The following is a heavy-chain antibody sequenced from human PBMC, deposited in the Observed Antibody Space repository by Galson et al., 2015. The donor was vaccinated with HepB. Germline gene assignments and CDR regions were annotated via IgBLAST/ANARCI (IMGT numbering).Heavy chain of an antibody. Sequence: SLRLSCAASGFTFSSYAMHWVRQAPVKGLEYVSAISSNGGSTYYADSVKGRFTISRDNSKNTLYLQMSSLRAEDTAVYYCVKERRSSGWHLDYWGQGTLVTVSS. J-gene: IGHJ4*02. CDR2: ISSNGGST. CDR3: VKERRSSGWHLDY. CDR1: GFTFSSYA. V-gene: IGHV3-64D*06. D-gene: IGHD6-19*01.